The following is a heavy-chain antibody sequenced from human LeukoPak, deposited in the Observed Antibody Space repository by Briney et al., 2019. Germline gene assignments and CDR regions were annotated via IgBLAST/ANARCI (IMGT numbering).Heavy chain of an antibody. CDR1: GGSISSYY. D-gene: IGHD6-13*01. V-gene: IGHV4-4*07. CDR3: ARYPKGIAAAGKDALDI. CDR2: IYTSGST. J-gene: IGHJ3*02. Sequence: KPSETLSLTCTVSGGSISSYYWSWIRQPAGKGLEWIGRIYTSGSTNYNPSLKSRVTMSVDTSKNQFSLKLSSVTAADTAVYYCARYPKGIAAAGKDALDIWGQGTMVTVSS.